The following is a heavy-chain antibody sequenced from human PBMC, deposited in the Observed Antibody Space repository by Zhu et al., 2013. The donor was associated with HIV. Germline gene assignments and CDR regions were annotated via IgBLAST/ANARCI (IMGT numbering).Heavy chain of an antibody. D-gene: IGHD3-10*01. CDR2: INPNTGGT. Sequence: VQLVQSGAEVKKPGASVKVSCKASGYSFTGYYLHWVRQAPGQGPEWMGWINPNTGGTYYAQKFQGRVTMTRNTSISTAYMELSRLRSDDTVVYYCARGGKGGSESYGLDVWGQGTTVTVSS. CDR1: GYSFTGYY. J-gene: IGHJ6*02. V-gene: IGHV1-2*02. CDR3: ARGGKGGSESYGLDV.